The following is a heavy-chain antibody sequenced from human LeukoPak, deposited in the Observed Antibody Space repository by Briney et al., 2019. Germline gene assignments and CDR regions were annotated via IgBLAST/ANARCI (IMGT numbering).Heavy chain of an antibody. CDR2: ISWNSGSI. CDR1: GFTFDDYA. Sequence: PGGSLRLSCAASGFTFDDYAMHWVRQAPGKGLEWVSGISWNSGSIGYADSVKGRFTIFRDNAKNSLYLQMNSLRAEDTALYYCAKDTRAAAGTLFDYWGQGTLVTVSS. D-gene: IGHD6-13*01. CDR3: AKDTRAAAGTLFDY. J-gene: IGHJ4*02. V-gene: IGHV3-9*01.